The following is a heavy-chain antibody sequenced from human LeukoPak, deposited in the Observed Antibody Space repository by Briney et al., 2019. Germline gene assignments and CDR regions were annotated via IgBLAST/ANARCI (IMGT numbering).Heavy chain of an antibody. J-gene: IGHJ4*02. CDR1: GFTFSSYA. V-gene: IGHV3-23*01. D-gene: IGHD7-27*01. CDR3: AKTPKTGSFDY. Sequence: GSLRLSCAASGFTFSSYAMNWVRQAPGKGLEWLSTISDIGGNTYYADSVKGRFTISRDNSRNTLYLQMNSLRVEDTAAYFCAKTPKTGSFDYWGQGTLVTVSS. CDR2: ISDIGGNT.